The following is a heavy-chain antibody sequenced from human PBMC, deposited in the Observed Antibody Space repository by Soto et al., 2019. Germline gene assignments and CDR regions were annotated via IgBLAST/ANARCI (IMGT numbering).Heavy chain of an antibody. V-gene: IGHV3-9*01. CDR3: AKGTGYCSGGSCYSQAYYYYYYMDV. Sequence: EVQLVESGGGLVQPGRSLRLSCAASGFTFDDYAMHWVRRAPGKGLECVSGISWNSGSRGYADSVKGRFTISRDNAKNSLYLQMNSLRAEDTDLYYCAKGTGYCSGGSCYSQAYYYYYYMDVWGKGTTVTVSS. J-gene: IGHJ6*03. D-gene: IGHD2-15*01. CDR2: ISWNSGSR. CDR1: GFTFDDYA.